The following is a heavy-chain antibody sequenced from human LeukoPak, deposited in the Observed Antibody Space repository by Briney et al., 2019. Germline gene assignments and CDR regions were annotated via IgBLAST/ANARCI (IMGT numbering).Heavy chain of an antibody. CDR2: INHSGST. J-gene: IGHJ4*02. V-gene: IGHV4-34*01. D-gene: IGHD7-27*01. CDR3: ARDRDWRLGSYLDY. Sequence: SETLSLTCAVDGGSFSGYYWSWIRQPTGKGLEWIGEINHSGSTNYNPSLKSRVTISVDTSKNQFSLKLSSVTAADTAVYYCARDRDWRLGSYLDYWGQGTLVTVSS. CDR1: GGSFSGYY.